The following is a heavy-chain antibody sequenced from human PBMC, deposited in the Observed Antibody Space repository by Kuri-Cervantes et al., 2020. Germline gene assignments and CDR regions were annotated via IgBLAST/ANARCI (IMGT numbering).Heavy chain of an antibody. CDR2: SYYIGTT. V-gene: IGHV4-59*01. CDR1: GGSINSYY. J-gene: IGHJ3*02. CDR3: ARLGYCSGGSCQNEAFDI. Sequence: SETLSLTCTVSGGSINSYYWSWIRQPPGKGLEWIGYSYYIGTTSYNPSLKSRVTISVDTSNNQFSLKLSSVTAADTAVYYCARLGYCSGGSCQNEAFDIWGQGTTVTVSS. D-gene: IGHD2-15*01.